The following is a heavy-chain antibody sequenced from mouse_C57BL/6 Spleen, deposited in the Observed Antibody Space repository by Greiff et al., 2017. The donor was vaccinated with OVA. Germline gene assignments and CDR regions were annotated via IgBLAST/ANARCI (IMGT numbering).Heavy chain of an antibody. CDR1: GYTFTSYW. CDR3: ATHRPPYAMED. V-gene: IGHV1-69*01. J-gene: IGHJ4*01. Sequence: QVQLQQPGAELVMPGASVKLSCKASGYTFTSYWMHWVKQRPGQGLEWIGEIDPSDSYTNYNQKFKGKSTLTVDKSSSTAYMQLSSLTSEDSAVYYCATHRPPYAMEDWGQGTSVTVSA. CDR2: IDPSDSYT.